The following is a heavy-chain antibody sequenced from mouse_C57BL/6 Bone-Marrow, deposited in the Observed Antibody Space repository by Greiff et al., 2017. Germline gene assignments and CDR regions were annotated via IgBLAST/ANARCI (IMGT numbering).Heavy chain of an antibody. CDR2: IYPRSGNT. D-gene: IGHD1-1*01. CDR3: AKWGTVVAGAMDV. V-gene: IGHV1-81*01. Sequence: VQLQQSVAELARPGASVKLSCKASGYTFTSTGIRWVKQRTGQGLEWIGEIYPRSGNTYYNEKFKGKATLTADKSSSTAYMELRSLTSEDPAVYSCAKWGTVVAGAMDVWGTGTSVTVSS. CDR1: GYTFTSTG. J-gene: IGHJ4*01.